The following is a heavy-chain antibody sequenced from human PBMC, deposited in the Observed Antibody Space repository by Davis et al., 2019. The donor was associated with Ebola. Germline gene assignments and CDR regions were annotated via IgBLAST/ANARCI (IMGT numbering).Heavy chain of an antibody. V-gene: IGHV1-69*13. CDR3: ARVQTGYYFDSSDSPSWFAP. Sequence: SVKVSCKASGYTFTSYGISWVRQAPGQGLEWMGGIIPMFRSPNYAQKFQDRVTITADDSTRTVYLELSSLRSEDTAVYYCARVQTGYYFDSSDSPSWFAPWGQGTRVTVSS. CDR1: GYTFTSYG. D-gene: IGHD3-22*01. CDR2: IIPMFRSP. J-gene: IGHJ5*02.